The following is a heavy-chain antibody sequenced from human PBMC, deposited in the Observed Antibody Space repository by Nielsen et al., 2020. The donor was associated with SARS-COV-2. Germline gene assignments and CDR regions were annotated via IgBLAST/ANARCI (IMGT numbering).Heavy chain of an antibody. CDR3: ARERVGGITIFGVVTRYGMDV. J-gene: IGHJ6*02. CDR1: DGSISSGGYY. D-gene: IGHD3-3*01. V-gene: IGHV4-31*03. Sequence: SATLSLTCTVSDGSISSGGYYWSWIRQHPGKGLEWIGYIYYSGSTYYNPSLKSRVTISVDTSKNQFSLKLSSVTAADTALYYCARERVGGITIFGVVTRYGMDVWGQGTLVTVSS. CDR2: IYYSGST.